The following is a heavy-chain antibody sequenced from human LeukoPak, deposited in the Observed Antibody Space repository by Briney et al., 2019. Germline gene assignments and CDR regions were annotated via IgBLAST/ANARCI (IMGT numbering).Heavy chain of an antibody. CDR2: INWNGGST. V-gene: IGHV3-20*04. Sequence: GGSLRLSCAASGFTFDDYGMSWVRQAPGKGLEWVSGINWNGGSTGYADSVKGRFTISRDNAKNSLYLQMNSLRAEDTALCYCARAKYYYDSSGYCDWGQGTLVTVSS. D-gene: IGHD3-22*01. J-gene: IGHJ4*02. CDR1: GFTFDDYG. CDR3: ARAKYYYDSSGYCD.